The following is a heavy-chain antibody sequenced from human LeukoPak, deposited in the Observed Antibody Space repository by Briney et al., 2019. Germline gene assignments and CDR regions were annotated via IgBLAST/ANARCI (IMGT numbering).Heavy chain of an antibody. V-gene: IGHV3-23*01. CDR2: ISGSGGST. CDR1: GFTFSNYA. CDR3: AKDLTHLDYYGMDV. J-gene: IGHJ6*02. D-gene: IGHD3-9*01. Sequence: GGSLRLSCAASGFTFSNYAMSWVRQAPGKGLEWVSAISGSGGSTYYADSVKGRFTISRDNSKNTLYLQMNSLRAEDTAVYYCAKDLTHLDYYGMDVWGQGTTVTVSS.